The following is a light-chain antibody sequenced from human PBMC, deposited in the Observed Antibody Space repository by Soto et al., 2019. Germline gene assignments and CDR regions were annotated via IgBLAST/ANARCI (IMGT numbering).Light chain of an antibody. V-gene: IGLV1-44*01. CDR2: SGD. CDR3: AVWDDGLNGWV. J-gene: IGLJ3*02. Sequence: QAVLTQPPSASGTPGQRVTISCSGSRSNVGTNHVNWYQQFPGSAPKLVIQSGDERPPGVPDRFSGSESGTSASLSISGLLSADEADYYCAVWDDGLNGWVFGGGTKVTVL. CDR1: RSNVGTNH.